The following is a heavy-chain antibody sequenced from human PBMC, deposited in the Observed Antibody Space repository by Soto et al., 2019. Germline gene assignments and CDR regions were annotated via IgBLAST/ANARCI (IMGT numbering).Heavy chain of an antibody. D-gene: IGHD3-10*01. Sequence: PGGSLRLSCAASGFTFSNYYMTWVRQAPGKGLEWVANMNQDGSDKRYVDSVRGRFTISRDNAKNSLYLQMNSLRVEDTAVYYCASITMVRKSYYYGMDVWGQGTTVTVSS. CDR2: MNQDGSDK. V-gene: IGHV3-7*01. CDR1: GFTFSNYY. CDR3: ASITMVRKSYYYGMDV. J-gene: IGHJ6*02.